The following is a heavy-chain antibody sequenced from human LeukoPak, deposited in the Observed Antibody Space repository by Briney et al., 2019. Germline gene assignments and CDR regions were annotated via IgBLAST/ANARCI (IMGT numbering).Heavy chain of an antibody. V-gene: IGHV3-48*03. CDR1: GFTFSTYA. CDR2: ISSSGSTI. D-gene: IGHD3-22*01. CDR3: AREGVIVVAAFDY. J-gene: IGHJ4*02. Sequence: PGGSLRLSCAASGFTFSTYAMHWVRQAPGKGLEWVSYISSSGSTIYYADSVKGRFTISRDNAKNSLYLQMNSLRAEDTAVYYCAREGVIVVAAFDYWGQGTLVTVSS.